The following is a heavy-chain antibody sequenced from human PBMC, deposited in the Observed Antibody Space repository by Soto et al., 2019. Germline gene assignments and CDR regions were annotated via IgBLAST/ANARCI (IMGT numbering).Heavy chain of an antibody. D-gene: IGHD3-22*01. CDR3: AADTQYFDSSGNYRYYFDP. CDR1: GFTFTRSA. Sequence: SVKVSCKASGFTFTRSAVQWVRQARGQRLEWIGWIVVGSGNTNYAQKFQERDTITRDMSTSTAYMELSSLRSEDTAVYYCAADTQYFDSSGNYRYYFDPWGQGTLVTVSS. J-gene: IGHJ5*02. V-gene: IGHV1-58*01. CDR2: IVVGSGNT.